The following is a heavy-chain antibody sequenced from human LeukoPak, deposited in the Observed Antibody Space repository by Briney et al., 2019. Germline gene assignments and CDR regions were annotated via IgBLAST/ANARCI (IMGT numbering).Heavy chain of an antibody. Sequence: WASVRVSCKASGGTFSSYAISWVRQAPGQGLEWMGGIIPIFGTANYAQKFQGRVTITADEPTSTAYMELSSLRSEDTAVYYCAREYDSSGYYYKYYFDYWGQGTLVTVSS. CDR1: GGTFSSYA. CDR3: AREYDSSGYYYKYYFDY. CDR2: IIPIFGTA. J-gene: IGHJ4*02. V-gene: IGHV1-69*13. D-gene: IGHD3-22*01.